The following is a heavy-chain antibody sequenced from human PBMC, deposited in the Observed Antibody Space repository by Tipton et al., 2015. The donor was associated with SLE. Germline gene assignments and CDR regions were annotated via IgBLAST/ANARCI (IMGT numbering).Heavy chain of an antibody. Sequence: TLSLTCAVYGGSFSGYYWSWIRQPPGKGLQWIGEINHSGRTNYNLSLKSQLTISVDTSKNQFSLKLSSVTAADTAVYYCARGVGATVYWGQGTLVTVSS. CDR2: INHSGRT. CDR3: ARGVGATVY. V-gene: IGHV4-34*01. CDR1: GGSFSGYY. J-gene: IGHJ4*02. D-gene: IGHD1-26*01.